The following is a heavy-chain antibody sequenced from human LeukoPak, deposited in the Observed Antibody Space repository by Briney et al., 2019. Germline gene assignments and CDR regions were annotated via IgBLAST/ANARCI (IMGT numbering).Heavy chain of an antibody. Sequence: PSETLSLTCTVSGGSISSYYWSWIRQPAGKGLEWIGRIYTSGSTNYNPSLKSRVTMSVDTSKNQFSLKLSSVTAADTAVYYCARGRGIAAAGTLVYFDYWGQGTLVTVSS. CDR2: IYTSGST. D-gene: IGHD6-13*01. J-gene: IGHJ4*02. CDR3: ARGRGIAAAGTLVYFDY. CDR1: GGSISSYY. V-gene: IGHV4-4*07.